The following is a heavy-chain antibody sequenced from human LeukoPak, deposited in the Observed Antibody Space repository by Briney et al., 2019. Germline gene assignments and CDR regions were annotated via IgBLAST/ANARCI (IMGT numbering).Heavy chain of an antibody. D-gene: IGHD6-13*01. V-gene: IGHV1-46*01. CDR3: ARVAAAANWFDP. CDR2: INPSGGST. J-gene: IGHJ5*02. Sequence: ASVKVSCKASGYTFTSYYMRWVRQAPGQGLEWMGIINPSGGSTSYAQKFQGRVTMTRDTSTSTVYMELSSLRSEDTAVYYCARVAAAANWFDPWGQGTLVTVSS. CDR1: GYTFTSYY.